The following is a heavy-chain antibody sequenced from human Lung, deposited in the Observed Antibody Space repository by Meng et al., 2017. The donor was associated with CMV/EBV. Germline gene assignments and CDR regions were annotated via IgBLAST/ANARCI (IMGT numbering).Heavy chain of an antibody. CDR3: ARMIMNNYDYHFAMDV. CDR1: GGSLGDYF. J-gene: IGHJ6*02. D-gene: IGHD3-16*01. V-gene: IGHV4-34*01. Sequence: SETLSLTCTVYGGSLGDYFWTWIRQPPGKGLEWIGEIDHSGSTKYNPPLKSRATISDDASKNQLSLKLRSLTAADTAVYYCARMIMNNYDYHFAMDVWGQGTTVTVSS. CDR2: IDHSGST.